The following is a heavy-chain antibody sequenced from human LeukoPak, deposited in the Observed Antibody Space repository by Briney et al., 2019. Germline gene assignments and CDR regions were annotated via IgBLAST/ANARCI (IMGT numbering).Heavy chain of an antibody. CDR2: IRYDGSNK. CDR3: AKDGRGITYYFDY. Sequence: GGSLRLSCAASGSTFSSYGMHWVRQAPGKGLEWVAFIRYDGSNKYYADSVKGRFTISRDNSKNTLYLQMNSLRAEDTAVYYCAKDGRGITYYFDYWGQGTLVTVSS. D-gene: IGHD3-10*01. V-gene: IGHV3-30*02. CDR1: GSTFSSYG. J-gene: IGHJ4*02.